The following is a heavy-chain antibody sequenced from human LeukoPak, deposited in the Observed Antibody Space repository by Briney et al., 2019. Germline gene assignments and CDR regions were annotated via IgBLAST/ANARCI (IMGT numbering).Heavy chain of an antibody. J-gene: IGHJ4*02. CDR2: ISSSSSYI. Sequence: GGSLRLSCAASGFTFSRYSMNWVRQAPGKGLEWVSSISSSSSYIYYADSVKGRLTISRDNAKDSLYLQMNSLRAEDTAVYYCARDGAFNQLWLDYWGQGTLVTVSS. CDR3: ARDGAFNQLWLDY. CDR1: GFTFSRYS. V-gene: IGHV3-21*01. D-gene: IGHD5-18*01.